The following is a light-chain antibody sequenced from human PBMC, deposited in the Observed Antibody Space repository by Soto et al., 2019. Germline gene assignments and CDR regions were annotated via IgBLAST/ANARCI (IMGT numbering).Light chain of an antibody. V-gene: IGLV2-14*01. CDR1: SSDVGGYKY. Sequence: QSALTQPASVSGSPGQSITISCTGTSSDVGGYKYVSWYQQHPDKAPKLIIFEVSNRPSGISSRFSGSKSGNTASLTISGLQAEYEADYYCASYTSSSTSVIFGRGTKLTVL. CDR2: EVS. CDR3: ASYTSSSTSVI. J-gene: IGLJ2*01.